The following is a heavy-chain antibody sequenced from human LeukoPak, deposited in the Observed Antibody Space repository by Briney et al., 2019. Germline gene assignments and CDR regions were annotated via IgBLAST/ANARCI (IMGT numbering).Heavy chain of an antibody. J-gene: IGHJ4*02. Sequence: GGSLRLSCAASGFVFSSYNMNWVRQAPGKGLEWVSSISTSSSHIYYADSVKGRFTISRDNAKNSLYLQMNSLRGEDTAVYYCARVLGYYYDSRGHDYWGQGTLVTVSS. V-gene: IGHV3-21*01. CDR2: ISTSSSHI. CDR3: ARVLGYYYDSRGHDY. CDR1: GFVFSSYN. D-gene: IGHD3-22*01.